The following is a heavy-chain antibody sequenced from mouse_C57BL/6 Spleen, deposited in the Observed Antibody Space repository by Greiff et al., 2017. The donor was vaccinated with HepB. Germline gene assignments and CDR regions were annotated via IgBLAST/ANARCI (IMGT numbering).Heavy chain of an antibody. V-gene: IGHV2-6*01. J-gene: IGHJ4*01. D-gene: IGHD2-4*01. CDR2: IWGVGST. CDR3: ASSIYYDYDGDYYAMDY. Sequence: QVQLKESGPGLVAPSQSLSITCTVSGFSLTSYGVDWVRQSPGKGLEWLGVIWGVGSTNYNSALKSRLSISKDNSKSQVFLKMNSLQTDDTAMYYCASSIYYDYDGDYYAMDYWGQGTSATVSS. CDR1: GFSLTSYG.